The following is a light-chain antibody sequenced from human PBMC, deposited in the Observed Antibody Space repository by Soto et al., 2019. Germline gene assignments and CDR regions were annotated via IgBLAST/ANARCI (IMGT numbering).Light chain of an antibody. CDR3: QQRKNWPPLT. V-gene: IGKV3-11*01. Sequence: ETVLTQSPATLSLSPGERATLSCRASHSVDIYLAWYQQKPGQPPRLLIYDASNRATGIPARFSGSGSGTDFTLTISSLEPDDFAVYYCQQRKNWPPLTFGQGTRLEIK. J-gene: IGKJ5*01. CDR1: HSVDIY. CDR2: DAS.